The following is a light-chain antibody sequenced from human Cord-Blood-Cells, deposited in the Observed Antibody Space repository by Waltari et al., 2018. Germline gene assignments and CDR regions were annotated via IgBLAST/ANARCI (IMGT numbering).Light chain of an antibody. CDR1: SSDVGWYNL. CDR3: CSYAGSSTYYV. CDR2: EGS. V-gene: IGLV2-23*01. J-gene: IGLJ1*01. Sequence: QSALTQPASVSGSPGQSITISCTGTSSDVGWYNLVSWYQQHPGKAPKLMIYEGSKRPSGVSNRFSGSKSGNTASLTISGLQAEDEADYYCCSYAGSSTYYVFGTGTKVTVL.